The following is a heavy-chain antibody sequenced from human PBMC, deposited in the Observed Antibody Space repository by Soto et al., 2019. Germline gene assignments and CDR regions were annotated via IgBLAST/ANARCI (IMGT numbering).Heavy chain of an antibody. D-gene: IGHD6-19*01. CDR1: GGSISSNY. V-gene: IGHV4-59*01. CDR3: ARGSGWYHY. J-gene: IGHJ4*02. CDR2: IYYNGYT. Sequence: SEILSLTCTVFGGSISSNYGSWIRQPPGKGLEWIGYIYYNGYTNYNPSLKSRVTISVDTSENQSSLRLSSVTAADTAVYYCARGSGWYHYWGQGTLVTVSS.